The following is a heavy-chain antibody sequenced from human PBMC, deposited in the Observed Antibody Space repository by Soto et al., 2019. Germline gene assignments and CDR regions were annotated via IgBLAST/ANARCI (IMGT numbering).Heavy chain of an antibody. D-gene: IGHD3-9*01. V-gene: IGHV3-30-3*01. CDR3: ARDHGDGGDWVGYNWFDP. Sequence: QVQLVESGGGVVQPGRSLRLSCAASGFTFSSYAMHWVRQAPGKGLEWVAVISYDGSNKYYADSVKGRFTISRDNSKNTLYLQMNSLRAEDTAVYYCARDHGDGGDWVGYNWFDPWGQGTLVTVSS. CDR1: GFTFSSYA. J-gene: IGHJ5*02. CDR2: ISYDGSNK.